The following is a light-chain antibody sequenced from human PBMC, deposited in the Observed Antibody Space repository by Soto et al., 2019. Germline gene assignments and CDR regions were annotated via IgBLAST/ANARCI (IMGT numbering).Light chain of an antibody. CDR1: QSVSSN. Sequence: ERVMRQSPSTLSVSPGERATLSCRASQSVSSNLAWYQQKPGQAPRLLIYGASSRATGIPDRFSGSGSGTDFTLTISRLEPEDFAVYYCQQYGSSPPITFGQGTRLEI. CDR3: QQYGSSPPIT. V-gene: IGKV3-20*01. J-gene: IGKJ5*01. CDR2: GAS.